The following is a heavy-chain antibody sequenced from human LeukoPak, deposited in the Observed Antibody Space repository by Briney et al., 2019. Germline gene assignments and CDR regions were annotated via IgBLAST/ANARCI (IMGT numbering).Heavy chain of an antibody. CDR2: ISGSGVTT. D-gene: IGHD2-21*01. J-gene: IGHJ5*02. V-gene: IGHV3-23*01. Sequence: GGSLRLSCAASGFTFSNYGMSWVRQAPGKGLEWVSAISGSGVTTYYADSVKGRFTISRDNSKHTLYLQMNSLRAEDTAVYYCARSSGYFSGWFDPWGQGTLVTVSS. CDR1: GFTFSNYG. CDR3: ARSSGYFSGWFDP.